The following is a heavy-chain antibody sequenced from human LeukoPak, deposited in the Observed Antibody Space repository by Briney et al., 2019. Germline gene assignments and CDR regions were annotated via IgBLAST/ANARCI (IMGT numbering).Heavy chain of an antibody. CDR1: GGSISNYY. D-gene: IGHD6-6*01. J-gene: IGHJ4*02. CDR3: ARAGQFISARPISFDY. CDR2: IYYSGST. Sequence: SETLSLTCTVSGGSISNYYWNWIRQPPGKGLEWIGYIYYSGSTNSNHSLKSRVTISVDTSKNQFSLKLSSVTAADTAVYYCARAGQFISARPISFDYWGQGTLVTVSS. V-gene: IGHV4-59*01.